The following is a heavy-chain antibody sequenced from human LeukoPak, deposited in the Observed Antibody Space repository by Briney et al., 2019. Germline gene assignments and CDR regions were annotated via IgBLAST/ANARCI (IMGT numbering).Heavy chain of an antibody. J-gene: IGHJ6*02. Sequence: GGSLRLSCAASGFTFSIYAMTWVRQAPGKGLEWVSGISGRDGSTYYADSVKGRFTISRDNSRSTLYLQMNSLRVEDTAVYYCTKLGLLAYCGGDCRGMDVWGQGTTVTVSS. CDR2: ISGRDGST. CDR1: GFTFSIYA. V-gene: IGHV3-23*01. D-gene: IGHD2-21*02. CDR3: TKLGLLAYCGGDCRGMDV.